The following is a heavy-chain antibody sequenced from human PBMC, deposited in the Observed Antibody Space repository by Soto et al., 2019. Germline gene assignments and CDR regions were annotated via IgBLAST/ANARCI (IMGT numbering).Heavy chain of an antibody. V-gene: IGHV1-69*01. Sequence: QAQLVRSGAEVKKPGSSVNVSCTASGGPYNSFAISWVRQAPGQGLEWIGGIIPVFGTATYAQKFKGRVTITAEESTSTAYMELSSLTSEDTAVYYCARFLGGAGSYYDGQNYNYYNGMDVWGQGTTVTVSS. CDR1: GGPYNSFA. CDR2: IIPVFGTA. CDR3: ARFLGGAGSYYDGQNYNYYNGMDV. J-gene: IGHJ6*02. D-gene: IGHD3-10*01.